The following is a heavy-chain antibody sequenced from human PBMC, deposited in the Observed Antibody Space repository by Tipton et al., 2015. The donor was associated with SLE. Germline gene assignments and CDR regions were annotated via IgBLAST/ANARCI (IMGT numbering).Heavy chain of an antibody. D-gene: IGHD4/OR15-4a*01. Sequence: LRLSCTLSGGSFGSYYWNWIRQTPGKGLEWIGYIYYGWIPHYNPSLKNRVTMSLDTSKNQFSLELISVTAADTAVYFCATLPRGADYWGRGTLVTVSS. V-gene: IGHV4-59*08. CDR3: ATLPRGADY. CDR2: IYYGWIP. CDR1: GGSFGSYY. J-gene: IGHJ4*02.